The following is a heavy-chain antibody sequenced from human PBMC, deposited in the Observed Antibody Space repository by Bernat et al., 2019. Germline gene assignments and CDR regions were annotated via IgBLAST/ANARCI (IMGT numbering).Heavy chain of an antibody. V-gene: IGHV3-30*01. CDR2: ISYDGSNK. CDR1: GFTFSSYA. Sequence: QVQLVESGGGVVQPGRSLRLSCAASGFTFSSYAMHWVRQAPGKGLEWVAVISYDGSNKYYADSVKGRFTISRDNSKNTLYLQMNSLRAEDTAVYYCARGGPIQLWYDAFDNWGQGTMVTVSS. D-gene: IGHD5-18*01. J-gene: IGHJ3*02. CDR3: ARGGPIQLWYDAFDN.